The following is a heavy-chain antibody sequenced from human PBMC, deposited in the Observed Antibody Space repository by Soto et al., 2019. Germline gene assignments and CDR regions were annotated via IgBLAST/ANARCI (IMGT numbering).Heavy chain of an antibody. J-gene: IGHJ6*02. Sequence: QVQLVQSGAEVKKPGASVKVSCKASGYTFPNYGISWVRQAPGQGLERMGWISAYNGNTNYAQKLQGRVTMTTDTSTYTAYMELRSLRSDDTAVYYCARDWGNCTGGSCYSDYYYYYGMDVWGQGTTVTVSS. CDR3: ARDWGNCTGGSCYSDYYYYYGMDV. CDR1: GYTFPNYG. CDR2: ISAYNGNT. D-gene: IGHD2-15*01. V-gene: IGHV1-18*01.